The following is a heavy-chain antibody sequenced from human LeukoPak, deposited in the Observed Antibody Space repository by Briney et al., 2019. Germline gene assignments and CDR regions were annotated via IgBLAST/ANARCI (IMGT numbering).Heavy chain of an antibody. D-gene: IGHD3-22*01. CDR3: ARVKVDDSSGYYYGNLLDY. CDR1: GFTFSSYG. V-gene: IGHV3-30*03. J-gene: IGHJ4*02. CDR2: ISYDGSNK. Sequence: PGGSLRLSCAASGFTFSSYGMHWVRQAPGKGLEWVAVISYDGSNKYYADSVKGRFTISRDNYKNTLYLQMNSLRAEDTAVYYCARVKVDDSSGYYYGNLLDYWGQGTLVTVSS.